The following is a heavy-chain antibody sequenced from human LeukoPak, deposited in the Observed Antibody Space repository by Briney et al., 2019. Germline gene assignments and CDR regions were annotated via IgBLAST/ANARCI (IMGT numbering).Heavy chain of an antibody. Sequence: GASVKVSCKASGYTFTSYDINWVRQATGQGLEWMGWMNPNSGNTGYAQKFQGRVTMTRNISISTAYMELSSLRSEDTAVYYCARGGYCSGGSCYPADAFDIWGQGTMVTVSS. CDR2: MNPNSGNT. V-gene: IGHV1-8*01. J-gene: IGHJ3*02. CDR1: GYTFTSYD. CDR3: ARGGYCSGGSCYPADAFDI. D-gene: IGHD2-15*01.